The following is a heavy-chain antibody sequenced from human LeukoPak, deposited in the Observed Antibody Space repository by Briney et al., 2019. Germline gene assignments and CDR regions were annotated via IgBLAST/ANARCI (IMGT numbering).Heavy chain of an antibody. CDR2: ISAYNGNT. CDR3: VRDRGSTTVETYLVGPDY. Sequence: ASVKVSCKASGYTSTSYGISWVRQAPGQGLEWMGWISAYNGNTNYAQKLQGRVTMTTDTSTSTAYMELRSLRSDDTAVYYCVRDRGSTTVETYLVGPDYWGQGTLVTVSS. D-gene: IGHD4-23*01. J-gene: IGHJ4*02. V-gene: IGHV1-18*01. CDR1: GYTSTSYG.